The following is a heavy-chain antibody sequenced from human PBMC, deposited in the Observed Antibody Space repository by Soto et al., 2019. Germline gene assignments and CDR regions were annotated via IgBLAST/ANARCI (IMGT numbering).Heavy chain of an antibody. CDR2: IRSKAYGGTT. V-gene: IGHV3-49*03. CDR1: GFTCGDYA. Sequence: EVQLVESGGGLVQPGRSLRLSCTASGFTCGDYAMSWFRQAPGKGLEWVGFIRSKAYGGTTEYAASVKGRFTISRDDSKSIAYLQMNSLKTEDTAVYYCTRDQNSGYDFALYWGQGTLVTVSS. J-gene: IGHJ4*02. D-gene: IGHD5-12*01. CDR3: TRDQNSGYDFALY.